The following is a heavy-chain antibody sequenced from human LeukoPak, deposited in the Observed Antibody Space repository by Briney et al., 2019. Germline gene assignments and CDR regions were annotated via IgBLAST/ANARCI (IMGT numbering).Heavy chain of an antibody. CDR3: ARLRPSGDSSGLDY. CDR2: TYPGDSDT. CDR1: GYSFTSYW. Sequence: AESLQISCKGSGYSFTSYWIGWVRQLPGKGLEWMGITYPGDSDTRYSPSFQGQVTISADKSISTTYLQWSSLKASDTAMYYCARLRPSGDSSGLDYWGQGTLVTVSS. V-gene: IGHV5-51*01. D-gene: IGHD3-22*01. J-gene: IGHJ4*02.